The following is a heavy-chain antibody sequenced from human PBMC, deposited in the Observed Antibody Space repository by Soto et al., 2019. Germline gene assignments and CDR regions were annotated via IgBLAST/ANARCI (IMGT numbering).Heavy chain of an antibody. V-gene: IGHV4-34*01. CDR3: ARGWGRIFDY. J-gene: IGHJ4*02. CDR2: INHSGST. D-gene: IGHD7-27*01. CDR1: GGSFSGYY. Sequence: PSETLSLTCAVYGGSFSGYYWSWIRQPPGKGLEWIGEINHSGSTNYNPSLKSRVTISVDTSKNQFSLKLSSVTAADTAVYYCARGWGRIFDYWGQGTLVT.